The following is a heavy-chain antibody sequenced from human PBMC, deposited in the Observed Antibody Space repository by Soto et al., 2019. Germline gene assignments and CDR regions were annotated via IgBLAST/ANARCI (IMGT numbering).Heavy chain of an antibody. J-gene: IGHJ6*03. CDR3: AKDRLLWFGEFVRYYYYYMDV. V-gene: IGHV3-30*18. Sequence: GSLRLSCAASGFTFSSYGMHWVRQAPGKGLEWVAVISYDGSNKYYADSVKGRFTISRDNSKNTLYLQMNSLRAEDTAVYYCAKDRLLWFGEFVRYYYYYMDVWGKGTTVTVSS. D-gene: IGHD3-10*01. CDR1: GFTFSSYG. CDR2: ISYDGSNK.